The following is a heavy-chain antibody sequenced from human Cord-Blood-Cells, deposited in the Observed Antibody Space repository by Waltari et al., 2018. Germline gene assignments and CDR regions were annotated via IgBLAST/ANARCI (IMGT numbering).Heavy chain of an antibody. D-gene: IGHD6-13*01. CDR1: GFTFSSYW. J-gene: IGHJ4*02. V-gene: IGHV3-7*01. CDR3: ARGAQKLGLFDY. CDR2: IKQGGSEK. Sequence: EVQLVESGGGLVQPGGSLRLSCAASGFTFSSYWMSWVRQAPGKGLEGVANIKQGGSEKYYVESGKGRFTISRDNAKHSLCLQMNSLRAEDTAVYYGARGAQKLGLFDYWGQGTLVTVSS.